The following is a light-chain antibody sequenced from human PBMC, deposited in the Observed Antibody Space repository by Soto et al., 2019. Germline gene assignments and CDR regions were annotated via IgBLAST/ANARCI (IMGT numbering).Light chain of an antibody. CDR1: QSGSSS. Sequence: EIVMTQSPATPPVSPGDRASLSCRASQSGSSSLAWYQQIPGQAPRLLIYDAPTRATGIPARFGGSGSGTEFTLTISSLQSADFAVYYCQQYNNWPPLTFGGGTKVALK. CDR2: DAP. CDR3: QQYNNWPPLT. J-gene: IGKJ4*01. V-gene: IGKV3-15*01.